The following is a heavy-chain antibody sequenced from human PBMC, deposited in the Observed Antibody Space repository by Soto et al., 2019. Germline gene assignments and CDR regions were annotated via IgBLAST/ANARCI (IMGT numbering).Heavy chain of an antibody. CDR3: ATDGGATDAFVI. CDR2: FDPEDGET. V-gene: IGHV1-24*01. D-gene: IGHD1-26*01. Sequence: ASVKVSCKVSGYTLTELSMHWVRQAPGKGLEWMGGFDPEDGETIYAQKFQGRVTMTEDTSTDTAYMELSSLRSEDTAVYYCATDGGATDAFVIWGQGTMVTVSS. J-gene: IGHJ3*02. CDR1: GYTLTELS.